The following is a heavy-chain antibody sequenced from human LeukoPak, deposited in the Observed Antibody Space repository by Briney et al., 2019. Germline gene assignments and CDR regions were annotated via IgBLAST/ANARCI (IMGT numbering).Heavy chain of an antibody. V-gene: IGHV1-3*03. J-gene: IGHJ6*03. Sequence: GASVKVSCKASGYTFTSYAMHWVRQAPGQRLEWMGWINAGNGNTKYSQEFQGRVTITRDTSASTAYMELSSLRSEDMAVYYCARDHCPATMGSCYYYMDVWGKGTTVTVSS. CDR1: GYTFTSYA. D-gene: IGHD3-10*01. CDR2: INAGNGNT. CDR3: ARDHCPATMGSCYYYMDV.